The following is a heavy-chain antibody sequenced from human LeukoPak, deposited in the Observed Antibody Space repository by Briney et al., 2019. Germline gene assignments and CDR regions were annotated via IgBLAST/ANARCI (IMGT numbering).Heavy chain of an antibody. CDR1: GFTFDDYA. CDR2: ISWNSGSI. Sequence: PGRSLRLSCAASGFTFDDYAMHWVRQAPGKGLEWVSGISWNSGSIGYADSVKGRFTISRDNAKNSLYLQMNSLRAADTAVYYCAKHTSYYYYYMDVWGKGTTVTVSS. J-gene: IGHJ6*03. CDR3: AKHTSYYYYYMDV. V-gene: IGHV3-9*01.